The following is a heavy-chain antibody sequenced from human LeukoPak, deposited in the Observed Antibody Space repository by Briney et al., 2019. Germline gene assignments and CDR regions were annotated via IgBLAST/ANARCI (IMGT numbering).Heavy chain of an antibody. V-gene: IGHV1-69*04. D-gene: IGHD3-22*01. J-gene: IGHJ4*02. CDR3: ARGGSASTGSHFDY. Sequence: SVKVSCKTSGGTFSSYAITWVRQAPGQGLEWMGRIIPIRDITNYAQKLQGRVTMTTDTSTSTAYMELRSLRSDDTAVYYCARGGSASTGSHFDYWGQGTLVTVSS. CDR1: GGTFSSYA. CDR2: IIPIRDIT.